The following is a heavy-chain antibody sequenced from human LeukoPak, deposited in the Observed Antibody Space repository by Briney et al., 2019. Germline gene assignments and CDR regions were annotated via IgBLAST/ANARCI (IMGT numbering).Heavy chain of an antibody. V-gene: IGHV3-23*01. CDR1: GFTFSSYA. CDR2: ISGSGGST. Sequence: GGSLRLSCAASGFTFSSYAMSWVRQAPGKGLEWVSAISGSGGSTYYADSVKGRFTISRDNSKNTLYLQMNSLRAEDTAVYYCAKEEGGSWSTLRDYYDSSGYFDYWGQGTLVTVSS. CDR3: AKEEGGSWSTLRDYYDSSGYFDY. J-gene: IGHJ4*02. D-gene: IGHD3-22*01.